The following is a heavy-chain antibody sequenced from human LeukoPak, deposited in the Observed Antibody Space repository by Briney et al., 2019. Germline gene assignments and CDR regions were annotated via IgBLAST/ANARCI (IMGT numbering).Heavy chain of an antibody. CDR1: GYTFTSYY. J-gene: IGHJ4*02. Sequence: ASVKVSCKAPGYTFTSYYMYWVRQAPGQGLEWMGWINPNSGGTNYAQKFQGRVTMTRDTSINTAFMELSRLRSDDSAVYYCASAAVYGDPTNPYFDYWGQGTLVTVSS. V-gene: IGHV1-2*02. D-gene: IGHD4-17*01. CDR3: ASAAVYGDPTNPYFDY. CDR2: INPNSGGT.